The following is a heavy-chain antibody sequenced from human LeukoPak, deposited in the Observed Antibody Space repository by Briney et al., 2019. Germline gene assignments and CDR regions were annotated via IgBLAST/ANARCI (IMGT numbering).Heavy chain of an antibody. CDR1: GFTFSDYY. J-gene: IGHJ4*02. V-gene: IGHV3-11*01. CDR2: NSGSGISV. D-gene: IGHD6-13*01. Sequence: PGGSLRLSCAASGFTFSDYYMTWIRQAPGKGLEWVSYNSGSGISVYYGDSVKGRVTISRDNAKNSLILQVNSLRAEDTAVYYCARAQTAGAGTSFDYWGQGTLVTVSS. CDR3: ARAQTAGAGTSFDY.